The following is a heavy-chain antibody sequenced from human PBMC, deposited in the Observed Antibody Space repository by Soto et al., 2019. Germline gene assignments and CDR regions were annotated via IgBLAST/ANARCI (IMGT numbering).Heavy chain of an antibody. V-gene: IGHV4-34*01. CDR2: VHRSGTT. J-gene: IGHJ4*02. CDR1: DGSSNPYY. D-gene: IGHD3-16*01. Sequence: SETLSLTCGVYDGSSNPYYWSWIRQPPGKGLEWIGEVHRSGTTIYNPSFKSRVTISVDTSKDQFSLNLSSVTAADTAVYYCSRGLRDGWESSADWGPGTLVIVSS. CDR3: SRGLRDGWESSAD.